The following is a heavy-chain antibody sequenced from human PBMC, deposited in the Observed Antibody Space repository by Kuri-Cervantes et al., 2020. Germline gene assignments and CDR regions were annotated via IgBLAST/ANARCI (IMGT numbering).Heavy chain of an antibody. D-gene: IGHD3-3*01. J-gene: IGHJ6*03. CDR2: ISGSGGST. CDR3: AGRESGYDFWSGYTNYYYYMDV. CDR1: GFTFSSYA. Sequence: GESLKISCAASGFTFSSYAMSWVRQAPGKGLEWVSAISGSGGSTYYADSVKGRFTISRDNSKNTLYLQMNSLRAEDTAVYYCAGRESGYDFWSGYTNYYYYMDVWGKGTTVTVSS. V-gene: IGHV3-23*01.